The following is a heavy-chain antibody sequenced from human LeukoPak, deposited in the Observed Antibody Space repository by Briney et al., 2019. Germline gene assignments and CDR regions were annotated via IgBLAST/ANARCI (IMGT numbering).Heavy chain of an antibody. CDR2: IDHSGST. Sequence: PSETLSLTCAVYGGSFSGYYWSWIRQPPGKGLEWIGEIDHSGSTNYNPSLKSRVTISVDTSKNQFSLKLSSVTAADTAVYYCARGPYSYDSSGAFDIWGQGTMVTVSS. D-gene: IGHD3-22*01. V-gene: IGHV4-34*01. J-gene: IGHJ3*02. CDR3: ARGPYSYDSSGAFDI. CDR1: GGSFSGYY.